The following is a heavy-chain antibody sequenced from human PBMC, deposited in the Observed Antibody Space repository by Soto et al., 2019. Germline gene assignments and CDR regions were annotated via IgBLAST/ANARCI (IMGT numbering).Heavy chain of an antibody. CDR2: ISGSGGST. CDR1: GFTFSSYA. J-gene: IGHJ6*03. V-gene: IGHV3-23*01. D-gene: IGHD3-10*01. Sequence: GCLRRSCAASGFTFSSYAMSWVRQAAGKGLEWVSAISGSGGSTYYADSVKGRFTISRDNSKNTLYLQMNSLRAEGTAVYYCEKVGSYYGSGSYYNEAKNYYYYMDGWGKGTTVTVAS. CDR3: EKVGSYYGSGSYYNEAKNYYYYMDG.